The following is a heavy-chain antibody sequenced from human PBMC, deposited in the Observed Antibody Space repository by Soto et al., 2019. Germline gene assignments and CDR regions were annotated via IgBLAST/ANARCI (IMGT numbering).Heavy chain of an antibody. Sequence: PGGSLRLSCAVSGFTFSSYAMSWVRQAPGKGLEWVSAISGSGGSTYYADSVKGRFTISRDNSKNTLYLQMNSLRAEDTAVYYCAKDPRYRFSPPSDYWGQGTLVPVSS. CDR1: GFTFSSYA. D-gene: IGHD3-3*01. CDR2: ISGSGGST. J-gene: IGHJ4*02. CDR3: AKDPRYRFSPPSDY. V-gene: IGHV3-23*01.